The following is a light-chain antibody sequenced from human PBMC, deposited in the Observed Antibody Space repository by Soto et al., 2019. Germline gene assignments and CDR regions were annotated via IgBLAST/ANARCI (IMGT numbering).Light chain of an antibody. J-gene: IGLJ1*01. CDR1: SSNIGAGYD. V-gene: IGLV1-40*01. CDR3: QSYDSSLSGSYV. CDR2: NNN. Sequence: QSVLTQPPSVSGAPGQRVTISCTGSSSNIGAGYDVHWYQRLPGTAPKVLIYNNNNRPSGVPDRFSGSKAGTSASLAITGLQAEDEADDYGQSYDSSLSGSYVFGTGTKLTVL.